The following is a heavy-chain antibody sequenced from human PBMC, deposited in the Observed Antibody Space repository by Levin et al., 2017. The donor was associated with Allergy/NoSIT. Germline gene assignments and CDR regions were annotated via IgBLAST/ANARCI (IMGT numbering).Heavy chain of an antibody. Sequence: ASVKVSCKASGYTFTSYDINWVRQATGQGLEWMGWMNPNSGNTGYAQKFQGRVTMTRNTSISTAYMELSSLRSEDTAVYYCARGRVSQRSILGYYYGMDVWGQGTTVTVSS. CDR2: MNPNSGNT. D-gene: IGHD3-3*01. J-gene: IGHJ6*02. CDR1: GYTFTSYD. V-gene: IGHV1-8*01. CDR3: ARGRVSQRSILGYYYGMDV.